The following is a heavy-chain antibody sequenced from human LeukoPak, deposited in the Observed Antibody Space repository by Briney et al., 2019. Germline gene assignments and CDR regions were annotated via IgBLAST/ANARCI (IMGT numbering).Heavy chain of an antibody. CDR1: GFTVSSNY. CDR3: AKMIGDYYDSSGAFDI. CDR2: LYTDGST. J-gene: IGHJ3*02. Sequence: GGSLRLSCAASGFTVSSNYMSWVRQAPGKGLEWVSVLYTDGSTYYADSVKGRFTISRDRSKNTLYLQMNSLRADDTAVYYYAKMIGDYYDSSGAFDIWGQGTMVTVSS. D-gene: IGHD3-22*01. V-gene: IGHV3-53*01.